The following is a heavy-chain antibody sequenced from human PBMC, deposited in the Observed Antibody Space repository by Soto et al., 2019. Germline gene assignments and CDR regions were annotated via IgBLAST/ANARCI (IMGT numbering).Heavy chain of an antibody. D-gene: IGHD6-19*01. J-gene: IGHJ6*02. CDR2: INPGDSES. Sequence: GESLKVSCKGSGYSFTSYWIAWVRQMPGKGLEWMGIINPGDSESRYSPSFQGQVTISADKSISTAYLQWSSLKASDTAMYYCASHVYAATANIAVYYYYGMGVWDQGTTVTVAS. V-gene: IGHV5-51*01. CDR3: ASHVYAATANIAVYYYYGMGV. CDR1: GYSFTSYW.